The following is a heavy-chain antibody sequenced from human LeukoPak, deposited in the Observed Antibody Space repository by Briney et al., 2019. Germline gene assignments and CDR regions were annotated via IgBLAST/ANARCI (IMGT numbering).Heavy chain of an antibody. Sequence: GTLSLTCAVSGGSISSSNWWSWVRQAPGKGLEWVATIKPDGSAQYYVDSVKGRFTISRGNAKNSLFLQINSLRAEDTAVYYCANGGTYSSGPWGQGTLVTVSS. CDR2: IKPDGSAQ. J-gene: IGHJ5*02. D-gene: IGHD3-22*01. CDR3: ANGGTYSSGP. CDR1: GGSISSSNW. V-gene: IGHV3-7*01.